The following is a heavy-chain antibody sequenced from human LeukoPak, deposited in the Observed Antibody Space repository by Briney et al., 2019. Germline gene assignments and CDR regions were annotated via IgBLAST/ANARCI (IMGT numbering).Heavy chain of an antibody. Sequence: GGSLRLSCAASGFTFSSYEMNWVRQAPGKGLEWVSYISNSGTAICYADSVKGRFTISRDNAKSSLYLQMNSLRAEDTAVYYCARDRAIVVVVAATEYFYYYGMDVWGQGTTVTVSS. CDR1: GFTFSSYE. J-gene: IGHJ6*02. D-gene: IGHD2-15*01. CDR2: ISNSGTAI. V-gene: IGHV3-48*03. CDR3: ARDRAIVVVVAATEYFYYYGMDV.